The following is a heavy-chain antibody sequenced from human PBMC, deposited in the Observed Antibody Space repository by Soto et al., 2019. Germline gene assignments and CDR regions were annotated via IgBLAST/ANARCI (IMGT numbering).Heavy chain of an antibody. J-gene: IGHJ6*02. Sequence: GGSLRLSCAASGLTFSSFALSWVRQAPGKGLEWVSGISGSGAYTHYADSVKGRFTASRDNSKSTLYLQMNSLRVEDTAVYYCAKDLRALGAAGVPYYYYGMDVWGQGTTVTVSS. CDR1: GLTFSSFA. CDR3: AKDLRALGAAGVPYYYYGMDV. CDR2: ISGSGAYT. V-gene: IGHV3-23*01. D-gene: IGHD6-13*01.